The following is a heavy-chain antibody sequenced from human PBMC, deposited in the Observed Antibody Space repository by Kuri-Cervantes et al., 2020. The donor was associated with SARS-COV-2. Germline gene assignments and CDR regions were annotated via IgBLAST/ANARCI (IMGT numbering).Heavy chain of an antibody. Sequence: GESLKISCAASGFTFSSYAMSWVRQAPGKGLEWVSAISGSGGSTYYADSVKGRFTISRDNSKNTLYLQMNSLRAEDTAVYYCAKDHRGAHSGSYPYWGQGTLVT. CDR2: ISGSGGST. J-gene: IGHJ4*02. D-gene: IGHD1-26*01. CDR1: GFTFSSYA. V-gene: IGHV3-23*01. CDR3: AKDHRGAHSGSYPY.